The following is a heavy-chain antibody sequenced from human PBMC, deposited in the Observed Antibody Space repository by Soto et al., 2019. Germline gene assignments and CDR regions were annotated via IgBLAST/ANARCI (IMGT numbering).Heavy chain of an antibody. CDR3: AKDRVGYSGYDTYYYYGMDV. Sequence: ESGGGVVQPGRSLRLSCAASGFTFSSYGMHWVRQAPGKGLEWVAVISYDGSNKYYADSVKGRFTISRDNSKNTLYLQMNSLRAEDTAVYYCAKDRVGYSGYDTYYYYGMDVWGQGTTVTVSS. CDR1: GFTFSSYG. V-gene: IGHV3-30*18. CDR2: ISYDGSNK. J-gene: IGHJ6*02. D-gene: IGHD5-12*01.